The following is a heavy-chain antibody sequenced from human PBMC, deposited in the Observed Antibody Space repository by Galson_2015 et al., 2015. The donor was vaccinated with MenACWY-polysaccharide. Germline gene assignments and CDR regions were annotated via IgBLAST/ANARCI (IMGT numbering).Heavy chain of an antibody. J-gene: IGHJ4*02. V-gene: IGHV4-34*01. CDR3: VRPSRMGPSRAFDF. Sequence: LTCAVYGGSFSGYYGGWIRQPPGKGLEWIGEINHRGSTSYNPSLKSRVTISVDTSKNQFSLKLSSVTAADTAMYYCVRPSRMGPSRAFDFWGQGTLVTVSS. CDR1: GGSFSGYY. D-gene: IGHD2-2*01. CDR2: INHRGST.